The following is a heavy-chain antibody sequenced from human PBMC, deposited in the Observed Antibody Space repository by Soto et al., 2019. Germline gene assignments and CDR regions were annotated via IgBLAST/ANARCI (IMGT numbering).Heavy chain of an antibody. CDR1: GFTFRTYA. CDR2: MSNSGDET. J-gene: IGHJ4*02. D-gene: IGHD6-19*01. CDR3: AKDAARTSGWYYFEF. Sequence: PGWSLRLSCAASGFTFRTYAMGLVRQAPGKGLEWVSVMSNSGDETYYADSVKGRFTISRDNFQNTLYLQLSSLRADDTAVYYCAKDAARTSGWYYFEFWGKGTLVTVSS. V-gene: IGHV3-23*01.